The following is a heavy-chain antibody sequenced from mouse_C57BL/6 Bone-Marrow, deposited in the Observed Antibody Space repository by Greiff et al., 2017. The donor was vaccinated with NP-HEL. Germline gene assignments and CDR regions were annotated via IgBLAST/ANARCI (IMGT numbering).Heavy chain of an antibody. Sequence: EVKVVESGGGLVQPGGSLSLSCAASGFTFTDYYMSWVRQPPGKALEWLGFIRNKANGYTTEYSASVKGRFTISRDNSQSILYLQMNALRAEDSATYYCARSITTVVATRYFDVWGTGTTVTVSS. CDR2: IRNKANGYTT. CDR1: GFTFTDYY. CDR3: ARSITTVVATRYFDV. D-gene: IGHD1-1*01. J-gene: IGHJ1*03. V-gene: IGHV7-3*01.